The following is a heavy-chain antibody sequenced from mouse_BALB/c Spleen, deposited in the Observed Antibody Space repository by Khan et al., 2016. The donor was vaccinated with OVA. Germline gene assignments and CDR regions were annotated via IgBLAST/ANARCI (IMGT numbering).Heavy chain of an antibody. Sequence: VQLQQSGAELVRPGALVKLSCKASGFNIKDYYIHWVKQRPEQGLAWIGWIDTENGNDIYDPKFQGKASITADTSSNTAYLQLNILTSEYTAVYYCARSGYEAWFAYWVQGTLVSVSA. CDR3: ARSGYEAWFAY. D-gene: IGHD3-1*01. CDR1: GFNIKDYY. J-gene: IGHJ3*01. V-gene: IGHV14-1*02. CDR2: IDTENGND.